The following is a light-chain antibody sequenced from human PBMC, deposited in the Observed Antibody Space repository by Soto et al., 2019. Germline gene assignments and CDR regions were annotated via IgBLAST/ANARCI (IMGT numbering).Light chain of an antibody. CDR3: QQRSNWPLT. CDR2: DAS. V-gene: IGKV3-11*01. J-gene: IGKJ4*01. CDR1: QSVSSY. Sequence: EIVLTQSPATLSLSPGERATLSCRASQSVSSYLAWHQQKPGQAPRLLIYDASNRATGIPARFSGSGSGTDFTLTISSLEPEDFGVYYCQQRSNWPLTFGGGTKLEIK.